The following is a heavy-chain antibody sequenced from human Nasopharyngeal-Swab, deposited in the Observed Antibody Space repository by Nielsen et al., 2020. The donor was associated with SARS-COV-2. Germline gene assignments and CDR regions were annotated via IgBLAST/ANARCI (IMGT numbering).Heavy chain of an antibody. V-gene: IGHV3-48*01. CDR2: ISSSSSTI. D-gene: IGHD6-13*01. CDR1: GFTFSSYS. Sequence: GESLKISCAASGFTFSSYSMNWVRQAPGKGLEWVSYISSSSSTIYYADSVKGRFTISRDNSKNTLYLQMNSLRAEDTAVYYCAKDPAAGNLDYWGQGILVTVSS. J-gene: IGHJ4*02. CDR3: AKDPAAGNLDY.